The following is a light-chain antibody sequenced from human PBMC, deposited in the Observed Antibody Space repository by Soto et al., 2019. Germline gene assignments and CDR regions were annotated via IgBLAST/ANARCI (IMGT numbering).Light chain of an antibody. V-gene: IGKV1-5*03. Sequence: DIQMTQSPSTLSGSVGDRVTITCRASQTISSWLAWYQQKPGKAPKLLIYKASTLKSGVPSRFSGGGSGTEFTLTITGLQPDDFGSYYCQQYKTYWTFGQGTKVDI. CDR2: KAS. CDR1: QTISSW. J-gene: IGKJ1*01. CDR3: QQYKTYWT.